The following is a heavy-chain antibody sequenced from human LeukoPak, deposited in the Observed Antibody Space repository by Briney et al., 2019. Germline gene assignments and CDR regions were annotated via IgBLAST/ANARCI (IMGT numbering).Heavy chain of an antibody. CDR3: ARDAGVVVVPAAPIL. CDR2: ISAYNGNT. CDR1: GYTFTTFG. D-gene: IGHD2-2*01. Sequence: GASVKVSCKTSGYTFTTFGISWVRQAPGQGLEWMGWISAYNGNTNFAQKFQGRVTMTTDTSTSTAYMELRSLRSDDTAVYFCARDAGVVVVPAAPILWGQGTLVTVS. J-gene: IGHJ4*02. V-gene: IGHV1-18*01.